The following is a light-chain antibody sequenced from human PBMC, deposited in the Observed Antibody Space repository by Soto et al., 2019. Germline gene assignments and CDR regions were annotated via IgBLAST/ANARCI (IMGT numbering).Light chain of an antibody. CDR1: QRLVHSDGNTY. Sequence: DIVMTQSPLSLPVTPGAPASISCRSSQRLVHSDGNTYLSWLHQRPGQSPRLLIYKISDRFSGVPDRFSGSGSGTDFTLTISRLEPEDFAVYYCQQYGSSPPITFGQGTRLEI. CDR3: QQYGSSPPIT. V-gene: IGKV2-24*01. CDR2: KIS. J-gene: IGKJ5*01.